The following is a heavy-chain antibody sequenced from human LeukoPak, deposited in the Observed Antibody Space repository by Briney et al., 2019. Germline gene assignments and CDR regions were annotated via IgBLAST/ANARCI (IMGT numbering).Heavy chain of an antibody. Sequence: ASVKVSCKASGYTFTGYYMHWVRQAPGQGLEWMGWINPSSGGTKFAQKFQGRVTMTSDTSISAAYMELSRLRSDDTAVYYCARALGYGSGSYSQPLNWSDPWGQGTLVTVPS. CDR3: ARALGYGSGSYSQPLNWSDP. CDR1: GYTFTGYY. CDR2: INPSSGGT. V-gene: IGHV1-2*02. J-gene: IGHJ5*02. D-gene: IGHD3-10*01.